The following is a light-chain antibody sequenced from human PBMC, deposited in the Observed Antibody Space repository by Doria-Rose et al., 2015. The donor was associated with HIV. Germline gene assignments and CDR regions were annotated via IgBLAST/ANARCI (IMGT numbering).Light chain of an antibody. J-gene: IGKJ3*01. V-gene: IGKV4-1*01. CDR2: WAS. CDR3: QQYYDTPS. CDR1: QSLLYTSKNY. Sequence: DIQVTQSPESLGMSLGERATLNCKSNQSLLYTSKNYLAWYQQKPGQPPNLLIYWASTRQSGVPAQFSGSGSGTDFTLTISSLEAEDVAAYYCQQYYDTPSFGPGTTVDIK.